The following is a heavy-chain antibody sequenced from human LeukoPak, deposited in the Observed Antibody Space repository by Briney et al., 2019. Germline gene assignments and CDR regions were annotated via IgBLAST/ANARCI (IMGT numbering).Heavy chain of an antibody. Sequence: SETLPLTCTVSGGSISSSSYYWGWIRQPPGKGLEWIGSIYYSGSTYYNPSLKSRVTISVDTSKNQFSLKLSSVTAADTAVYYCARSLSITYYYDSSGYPLTRDYWGQGTLVTVSS. CDR3: ARSLSITYYYDSSGYPLTRDY. CDR1: GGSISSSSYY. CDR2: IYYSGST. D-gene: IGHD3-22*01. J-gene: IGHJ4*02. V-gene: IGHV4-39*01.